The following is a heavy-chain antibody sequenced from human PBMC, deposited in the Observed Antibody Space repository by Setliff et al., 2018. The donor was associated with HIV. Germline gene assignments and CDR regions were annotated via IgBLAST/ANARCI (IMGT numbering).Heavy chain of an antibody. CDR3: TRDSYYPDSSGVFYYYGWDV. V-gene: IGHV3-74*01. CDR2: VNLDGTYI. D-gene: IGHD3-22*01. J-gene: IGHJ6*02. CDR1: GSTFSDYW. Sequence: GGSLRLSCVASGSTFSDYWMHWVRQAPGKGLLWVARVNLDGTYIHYADSVKGRFTISRDNAKNTLHLQMNSLRAEDTAVYYCTRDSYYPDSSGVFYYYGWDVWGQGTTVTVSS.